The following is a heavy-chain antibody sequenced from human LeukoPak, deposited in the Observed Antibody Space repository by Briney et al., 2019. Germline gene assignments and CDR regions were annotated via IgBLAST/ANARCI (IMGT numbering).Heavy chain of an antibody. Sequence: SQTLSLTCTVSGGSISSGGYYWSWIRQPPGKGLEWIGYIYYSGSTNYNPSLKSRVTISVDTSKNQFSLKLSSVTAADTAVYYCARAPGVAFDIWGQGTMVTVSS. J-gene: IGHJ3*02. D-gene: IGHD3-10*01. CDR3: ARAPGVAFDI. V-gene: IGHV4-61*08. CDR2: IYYSGST. CDR1: GGSISSGGYY.